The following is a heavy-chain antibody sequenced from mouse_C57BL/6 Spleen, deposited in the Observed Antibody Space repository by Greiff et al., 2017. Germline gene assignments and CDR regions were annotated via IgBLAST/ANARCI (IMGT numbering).Heavy chain of an antibody. V-gene: IGHV1-84*01. D-gene: IGHD1-1*01. CDR3: ARPMDGSSYTHWYFDV. Sequence: QVQLQQSGPELVKPGASVKISCKASGYTFTDYYINWVKQRPGQGLEWIGWIYPGSGNTKYNEKFKGKATLTVDTSSSTAYMQLSSLTSEDSAVYFCARPMDGSSYTHWYFDVWGTGTTVTVSS. CDR1: GYTFTDYY. CDR2: IYPGSGNT. J-gene: IGHJ1*03.